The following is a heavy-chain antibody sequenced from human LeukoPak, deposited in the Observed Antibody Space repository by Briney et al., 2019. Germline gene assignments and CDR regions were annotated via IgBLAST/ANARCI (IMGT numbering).Heavy chain of an antibody. D-gene: IGHD4-17*01. Sequence: GGSLRLSCAASGFTFSSYWMHWVRQGPGKGPVWVSRINSDGSSTSYADSVKGRFTISRDNAKNTLYLQMNSLRAEDTAVYYCAREPIDATVTTGSWFDPWGQGTLVTVSS. J-gene: IGHJ5*02. CDR3: AREPIDATVTTGSWFDP. CDR1: GFTFSSYW. V-gene: IGHV3-74*01. CDR2: INSDGSST.